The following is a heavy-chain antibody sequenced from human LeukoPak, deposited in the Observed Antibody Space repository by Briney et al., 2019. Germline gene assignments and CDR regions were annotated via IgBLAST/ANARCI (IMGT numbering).Heavy chain of an antibody. CDR2: IYYSGST. CDR3: ARQIYSSGLDAFDI. V-gene: IGHV4-39*01. J-gene: IGHJ3*02. Sequence: PSQTLSLTCTVSGDSITSGSYYWAWIRQHPGKGLEWIGSIYYSGSTYYNPSLKSRVTISVDTSKNQFSLKLSSVTAADTAVYYCARQIYSSGLDAFDIWGQGTMVTVSS. D-gene: IGHD3-22*01. CDR1: GDSITSGSYY.